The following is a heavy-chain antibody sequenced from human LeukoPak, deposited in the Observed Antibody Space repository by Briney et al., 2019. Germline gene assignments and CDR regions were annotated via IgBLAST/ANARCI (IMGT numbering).Heavy chain of an antibody. CDR3: ARELFSSGSCPDG. CDR2: IWSDGSNK. D-gene: IGHD3-10*01. V-gene: IGHV3-33*01. Sequence: PGRSLRLSCAASGFTFSYYAIHWVRQAPGKGLEWVALIWSDGSNKYHADSVKGRITISRDNSKNTVYLQMNSLRAEDTAVYYCARELFSSGSCPDGWGQGTLVTVPS. J-gene: IGHJ4*02. CDR1: GFTFSYYA.